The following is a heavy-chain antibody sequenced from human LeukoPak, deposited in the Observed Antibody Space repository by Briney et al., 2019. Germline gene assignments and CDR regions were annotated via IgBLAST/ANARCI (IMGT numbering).Heavy chain of an antibody. Sequence: ASVNDSCKATGGTFSSYTIRWVRQAPGQGLEWMGRIIPILGIANYAQKFQGRVTITADKSTSTAYMELSSLRSEDTAVYYCATAYDSSGYYHDYWGQGTLVTVSS. D-gene: IGHD3-22*01. CDR2: IIPILGIA. CDR1: GGTFSSYT. V-gene: IGHV1-69*02. CDR3: ATAYDSSGYYHDY. J-gene: IGHJ4*02.